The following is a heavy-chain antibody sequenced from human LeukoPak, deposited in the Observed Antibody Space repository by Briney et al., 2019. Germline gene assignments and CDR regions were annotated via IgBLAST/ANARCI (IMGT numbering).Heavy chain of an antibody. J-gene: IGHJ4*02. Sequence: GGSLRLSCAASGFTFSSYAMNWVRQAPGKGLEWVSTISNSGESTYYADSVKGRFTISRDNSKNTLYLQMNSLRAEDTAVYYCATGIAVAGKGLDYWGQGTLVTVSS. CDR3: ATGIAVAGKGLDY. V-gene: IGHV3-23*01. CDR1: GFTFSSYA. CDR2: ISNSGEST. D-gene: IGHD6-19*01.